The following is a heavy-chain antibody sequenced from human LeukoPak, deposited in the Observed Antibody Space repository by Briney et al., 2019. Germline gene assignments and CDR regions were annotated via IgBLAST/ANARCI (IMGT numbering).Heavy chain of an antibody. CDR1: GGSISSGDYY. CDR3: ARSYYDYVWGSYRYVSPHFDY. V-gene: IGHV4-30-4*08. D-gene: IGHD3-16*02. Sequence: SETLSLTCTVSGGSISSGDYYWSWIRQPPGKGLEWIGYIYYSGSTYYNPSLKSRVTISVDTSKNRFSLKLSSVTAADTAVYYCARSYYDYVWGSYRYVSPHFDYWGQGTLVTVSS. CDR2: IYYSGST. J-gene: IGHJ4*02.